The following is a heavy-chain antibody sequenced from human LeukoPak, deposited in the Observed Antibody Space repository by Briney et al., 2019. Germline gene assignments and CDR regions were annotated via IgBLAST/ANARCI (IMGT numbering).Heavy chain of an antibody. D-gene: IGHD1-20*01. J-gene: IGHJ6*03. Sequence: GGSLRLSCAASGFTFSDYYMSWIRQAPGKGLEWVSYISSSGSTIYYADSVKGRFTISRDNAKNSLYLQMNSLRAEDTAVYYCARVDNWSLNYYYYYYMDVWGKGTTVTVSS. CDR2: ISSSGSTI. CDR3: ARVDNWSLNYYYYYYMDV. V-gene: IGHV3-11*01. CDR1: GFTFSDYY.